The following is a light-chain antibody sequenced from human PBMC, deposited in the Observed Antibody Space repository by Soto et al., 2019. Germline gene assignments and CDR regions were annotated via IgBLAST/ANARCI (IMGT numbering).Light chain of an antibody. Sequence: DIQMTQSPSTLSASVGDRVTITCRASQMISSWLAWYQQKPGKAPKLLIYKASSLESGVPSRFSGSGSGTEFTLTISSLQPDDFATYYCQQYDSYSITFGGGTKVEIK. J-gene: IGKJ4*01. CDR2: KAS. V-gene: IGKV1-5*03. CDR1: QMISSW. CDR3: QQYDSYSIT.